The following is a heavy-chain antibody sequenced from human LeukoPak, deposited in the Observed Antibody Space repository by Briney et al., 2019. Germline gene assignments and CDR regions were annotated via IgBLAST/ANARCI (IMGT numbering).Heavy chain of an antibody. CDR2: IWYDGSNK. Sequence: GGSLRLSCAASGFTFSSYGMHWVRQAPGKGLEWVAVIWYDGSNKYYADSVKGRFTISRDNAKNSLYLQMNSLRDEDTAVYYCASTDYWGQGTLVTVSS. V-gene: IGHV3-33*01. CDR1: GFTFSSYG. CDR3: ASTDY. J-gene: IGHJ4*02.